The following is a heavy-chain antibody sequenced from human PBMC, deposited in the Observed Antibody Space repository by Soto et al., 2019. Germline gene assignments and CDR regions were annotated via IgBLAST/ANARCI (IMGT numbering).Heavy chain of an antibody. CDR1: GYTFTGYY. D-gene: IGHD2-8*01. CDR2: INPNSGGT. J-gene: IGHJ6*03. V-gene: IGHV1-2*04. Sequence: ASVKVSCKASGYTFTGYYMHWVRQAPGQGLEWMGWINPNSGGTNYAQKFQGWVTMTRDTSISTAYMELSRLRSDDTAVYYCARGYCTNGVCPPLYYYMDVWGKGTTVTVSS. CDR3: ARGYCTNGVCPPLYYYMDV.